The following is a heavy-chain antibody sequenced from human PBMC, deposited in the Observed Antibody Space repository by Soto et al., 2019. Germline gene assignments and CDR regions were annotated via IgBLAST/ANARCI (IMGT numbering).Heavy chain of an antibody. Sequence: PGGSLRLSCAASGFTFSTFAMSWVRRAPGKGLEWVSAVSGSGYDTYYADSVKGRFTISRDNSRNTLYLQMDSLRAEDTAIYYCAKRGLERSLDAFDIWGQGTMVTVSS. CDR3: AKRGLERSLDAFDI. CDR1: GFTFSTFA. V-gene: IGHV3-23*01. CDR2: VSGSGYDT. D-gene: IGHD3-3*01. J-gene: IGHJ3*02.